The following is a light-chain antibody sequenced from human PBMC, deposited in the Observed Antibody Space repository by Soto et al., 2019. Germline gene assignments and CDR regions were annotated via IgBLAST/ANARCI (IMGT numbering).Light chain of an antibody. Sequence: EIVVTQSPATLSLSPGERATLSCRASQSVSSYLAWYQQKPGQAPRLLIYDASTRATGIPARFSGSGSGTDFTLTISSLEPEDFAVYYCQQRSDWITVGQGTRLEIK. V-gene: IGKV3-11*01. CDR3: QQRSDWIT. J-gene: IGKJ5*01. CDR1: QSVSSY. CDR2: DAS.